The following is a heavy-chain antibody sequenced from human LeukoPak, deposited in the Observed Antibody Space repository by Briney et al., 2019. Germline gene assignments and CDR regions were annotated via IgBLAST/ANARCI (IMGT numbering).Heavy chain of an antibody. CDR3: AKEGVRLVIKMIDY. J-gene: IGHJ4*02. CDR2: ISGSGGST. V-gene: IGHV3-23*01. Sequence: GGSLRLSCAASGFTFSSYAMSWVRQAPGKGLEWVSAISGSGGSTYYADSVKGWFTISRDNSKNTLYLQMNSLRAEDTAVYYCAKEGVRLVIKMIDYWGQGTLVTVSS. D-gene: IGHD3-9*01. CDR1: GFTFSSYA.